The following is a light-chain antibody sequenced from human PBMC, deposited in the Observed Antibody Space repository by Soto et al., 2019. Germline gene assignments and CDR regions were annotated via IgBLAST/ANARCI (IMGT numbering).Light chain of an antibody. V-gene: IGKV3-20*01. J-gene: IGKJ3*01. CDR2: GAS. CDR3: QQYDSSPKFT. CDR1: QSVSSSY. Sequence: EIVLTQSPGTLSLSPGERATLSCRASQSVSSSYLAWYQQKPGQAPRLLIYGASSRATGIPDRFRGSGSGTDFTLTISRLEREDFAVYYCQQYDSSPKFTFGPGTKVDIK.